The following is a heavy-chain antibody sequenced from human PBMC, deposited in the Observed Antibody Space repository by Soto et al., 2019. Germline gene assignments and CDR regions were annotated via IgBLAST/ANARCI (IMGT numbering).Heavy chain of an antibody. D-gene: IGHD2-2*01. CDR1: GFTFSSYA. CDR2: ISYDGGNK. J-gene: IGHJ4*02. Sequence: GGSRRLSCAASGFTFSSYAMHWGGQAPGKGLEWGAVISYDGGNKYYADSVKGRFTTSRDNTTNTLHLQMNSLRAEDTAVYYCAKRRRRCSTTSCRGAFDYWGQGTLVTVSS. V-gene: IGHV3-30*18. CDR3: AKRRRRCSTTSCRGAFDY.